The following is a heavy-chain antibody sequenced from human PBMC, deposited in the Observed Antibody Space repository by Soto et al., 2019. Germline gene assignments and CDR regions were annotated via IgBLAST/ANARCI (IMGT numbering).Heavy chain of an antibody. V-gene: IGHV3-23*01. J-gene: IGHJ4*02. CDR2: ISGSGGST. CDR1: GFTFGSYA. D-gene: IGHD3-10*01. CDR3: AKDGWPSRGSGSRFYGY. Sequence: DVQLSESGGGLIQPGGSLRLSCAASGFTFGSYAMSWVRQAPGKGLEWVSAISGSGGSTYYADSVKGRFTISRDNSKNTLYLQMNRLRAEDTAVYYCAKDGWPSRGSGSRFYGYWGQGTLVTVSS.